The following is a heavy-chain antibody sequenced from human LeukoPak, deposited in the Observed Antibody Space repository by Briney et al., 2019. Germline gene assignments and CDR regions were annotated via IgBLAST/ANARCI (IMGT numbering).Heavy chain of an antibody. V-gene: IGHV3-15*01. Sequence: PGGSLRLSCAASGFTFSNAWMSWVRQAPGKGLEWVGRIKSKADGGTTDYAAPAKGRFTISRDDSKNTLYLQMNSLKTEDTAVYYCTTPPLIAVADEDYWGQGTLVTVSS. CDR1: GFTFSNAW. J-gene: IGHJ4*02. CDR2: IKSKADGGTT. CDR3: TTPPLIAVADEDY. D-gene: IGHD6-19*01.